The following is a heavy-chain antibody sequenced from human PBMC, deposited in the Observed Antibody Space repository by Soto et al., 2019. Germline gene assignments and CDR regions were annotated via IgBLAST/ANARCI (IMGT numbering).Heavy chain of an antibody. V-gene: IGHV5-51*01. Sequence: EVHLVQSGAEVKKPGESLRISCKGSGYSFTSYWIGWVRHKPGKGLEWMGILYPGDSDTRDSPSFQGQVTISADKSISTAYLQWSSLKASDTAIYYCARGRRPSYSSGWYYFDYWGQGTLVTVSS. D-gene: IGHD6-19*01. CDR1: GYSFTSYW. CDR2: LYPGDSDT. CDR3: ARGRRPSYSSGWYYFDY. J-gene: IGHJ4*02.